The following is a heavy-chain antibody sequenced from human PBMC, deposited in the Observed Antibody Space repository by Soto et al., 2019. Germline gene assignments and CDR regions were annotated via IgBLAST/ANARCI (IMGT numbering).Heavy chain of an antibody. Sequence: PSETLSLTCAVSGGSISSSNWWNWVRQPPGKGLEWIGEIHHSGSTNYNPSLKSRVTISVDKSENQFSLKLNSVTAADTAVYYCARVRQGCSSTSCYFDPWGQGTLVTAPQ. J-gene: IGHJ5*02. V-gene: IGHV4-4*02. D-gene: IGHD2-2*01. CDR3: ARVRQGCSSTSCYFDP. CDR1: GGSISSSNW. CDR2: IHHSGST.